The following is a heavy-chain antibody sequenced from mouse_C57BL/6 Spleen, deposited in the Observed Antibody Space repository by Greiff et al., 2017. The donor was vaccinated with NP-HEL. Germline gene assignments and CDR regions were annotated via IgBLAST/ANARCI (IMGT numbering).Heavy chain of an antibody. J-gene: IGHJ4*01. CDR2: ILPGNGNT. CDR3: ARWDSSDSEAMDY. Sequence: VQLQQSGAELMKPGASVKLSCKASGYTFTGYWIEWVKQRPGHGLEWIGEILPGNGNTNYNEKFKGKATFTADTSSNTAYMQLSSLTAEDSAIYYCARWDSSDSEAMDYWGQGASVTVSS. D-gene: IGHD3-2*02. V-gene: IGHV1-9*01. CDR1: GYTFTGYW.